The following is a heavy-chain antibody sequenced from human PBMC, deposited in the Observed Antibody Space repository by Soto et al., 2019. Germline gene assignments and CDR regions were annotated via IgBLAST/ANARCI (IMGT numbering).Heavy chain of an antibody. Sequence: GESLKISCKGSGYSFTSYWIGWVRQMPGKGLEWMGIIYPGDSDTRYSPSFQGQVTISAHKSISTAYLQWCSLKASDTAMYYCVSSSGEQLTDYYYYGMDVWGQGTTVTVSS. CDR3: VSSSGEQLTDYYYYGMDV. V-gene: IGHV5-51*01. D-gene: IGHD6-13*01. CDR1: GYSFTSYW. CDR2: IYPGDSDT. J-gene: IGHJ6*02.